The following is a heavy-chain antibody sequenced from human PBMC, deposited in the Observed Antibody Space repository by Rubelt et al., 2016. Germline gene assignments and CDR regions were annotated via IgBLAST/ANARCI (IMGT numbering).Heavy chain of an antibody. V-gene: IGHV5-51*01. CDR1: GYSFTSYW. D-gene: IGHD4-17*01. J-gene: IGHJ5*02. Sequence: EVQLVQSGAEVKKPGESLKISCKGSGYSFTSYWIGWVRQMPGKGLEWMGIIYPGYSDTRYSPSFEAQFTISADNASSTAYLQGSSLKASATAMYYCARVTTVTNDNWFDPWGQGTLVTVSS. CDR2: IYPGYSDT. CDR3: ARVTTVTNDNWFDP.